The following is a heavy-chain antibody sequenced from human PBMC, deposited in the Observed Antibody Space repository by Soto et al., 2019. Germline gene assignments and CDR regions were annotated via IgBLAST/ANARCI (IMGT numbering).Heavy chain of an antibody. CDR2: ISSNGGST. J-gene: IGHJ4*02. CDR1: GFTFSSYA. D-gene: IGHD6-13*01. CDR3: VKALVTIAAAGIFDY. V-gene: IGHV3-64D*06. Sequence: GGSLRLSCSASGFTFSSYAMHWVRQAPGKGLEYVSAISSNGGSTYYADSVKGRFTISRDNSKNTLYLQMSSLRAEDTAVYYCVKALVTIAAAGIFDYWGQGTLVTVPS.